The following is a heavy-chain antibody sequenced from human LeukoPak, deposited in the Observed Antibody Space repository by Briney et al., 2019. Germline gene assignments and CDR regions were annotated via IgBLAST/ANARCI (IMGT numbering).Heavy chain of an antibody. CDR2: IFYSRGT. J-gene: IGHJ4*02. D-gene: IGHD2/OR15-2a*01. CDR3: ARRNTADASIDF. Sequence: SETLSLTCTVSGGSMSGHWWSWIRQSPGKGLEWIGDIFYSRGTNNNSPLKSRLTMSLDTSKNQFSLKLSSVTAADTAMYYCARRNTADASIDFWGQGILVIASS. V-gene: IGHV4-59*08. CDR1: GGSMSGHW.